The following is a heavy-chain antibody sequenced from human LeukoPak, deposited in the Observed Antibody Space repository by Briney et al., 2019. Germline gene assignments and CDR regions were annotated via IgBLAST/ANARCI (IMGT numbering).Heavy chain of an antibody. Sequence: SGGSLRLSCATCGFIFSGYEMNWVRQAPGKGLEWVSYISDSGNTIYYAASVRGRFTISRDNAKNSLYLQMSGLGAADTAVYYCARGSGSGSYPIWGQGTMVTVSS. CDR3: ARGSGSGSYPI. CDR2: ISDSGNTI. D-gene: IGHD3-10*01. CDR1: GFIFSGYE. V-gene: IGHV3-48*03. J-gene: IGHJ3*02.